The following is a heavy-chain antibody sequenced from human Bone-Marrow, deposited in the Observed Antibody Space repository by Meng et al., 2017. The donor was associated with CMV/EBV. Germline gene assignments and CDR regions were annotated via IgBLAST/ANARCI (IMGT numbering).Heavy chain of an antibody. Sequence: GESLKISCAASGFTFSSYSMNWVRQAPGKGLEWVSSISSSSSYIYYADSVKGRFTISRDNAKNSLYLQMNSLRAEDTAVYYCAREGTADDAFGIWGPGKMVNLSS. D-gene: IGHD1/OR15-1a*01. CDR1: GFTFSSYS. J-gene: IGHJ3*02. CDR2: ISSSSSYI. V-gene: IGHV3-21*01. CDR3: AREGTADDAFGI.